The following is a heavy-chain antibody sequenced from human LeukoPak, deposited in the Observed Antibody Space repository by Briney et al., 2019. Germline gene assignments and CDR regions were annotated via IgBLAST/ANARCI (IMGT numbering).Heavy chain of an antibody. V-gene: IGHV1-69*13. CDR2: IIPIFGTA. Sequence: SVKVSCKASGGTFSSYAISWVRQAPGQGLEWMGGIIPIFGTANYAQKFQGRVTITADESTSTAYMELSSLRSEDTAVYYCARDLYSGSYPRLFDYWGQGTLVTVSS. CDR1: GGTFSSYA. D-gene: IGHD1-26*01. CDR3: ARDLYSGSYPRLFDY. J-gene: IGHJ4*02.